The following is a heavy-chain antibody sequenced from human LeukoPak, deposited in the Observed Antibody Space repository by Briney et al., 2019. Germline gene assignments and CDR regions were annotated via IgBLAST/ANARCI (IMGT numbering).Heavy chain of an antibody. V-gene: IGHV4-34*01. CDR2: INHSGST. D-gene: IGHD3-16*02. CDR1: GGSFSGYY. CDR3: ARRIMITFGGVIVPQGGYFDY. Sequence: SETLSLTCAVYGGSFSGYYWSWIRQPPGKGLEWIGEINHSGSTNYNPSLTSRVTISVDTSKNQFSLKLSSVTAADTAVYYCARRIMITFGGVIVPQGGYFDYWGQGTLVTVSS. J-gene: IGHJ4*02.